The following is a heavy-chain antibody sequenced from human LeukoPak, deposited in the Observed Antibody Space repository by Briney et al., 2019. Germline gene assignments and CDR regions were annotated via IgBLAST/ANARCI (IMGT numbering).Heavy chain of an antibody. V-gene: IGHV5-51*01. CDR1: GFTFNNYV. D-gene: IGHD6-19*01. CDR2: IYPGDSDT. CDR3: ARSASGWGFDD. J-gene: IGHJ4*02. Sequence: PGGSLRLSCAAFGFTFNNYVMSWVRQAPGKGLEWMGIIYPGDSDTRYSPSFQGQVTISADKSISTAYLQWSSLKASDSAMYYCARSASGWGFDDWGQGTLVTVSS.